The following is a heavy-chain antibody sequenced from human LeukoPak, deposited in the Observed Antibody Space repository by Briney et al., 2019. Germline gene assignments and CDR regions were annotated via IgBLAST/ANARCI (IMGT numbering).Heavy chain of an antibody. CDR1: GGSISPYY. CDR2: IYYSGST. D-gene: IGHD5-18*01. CDR3: ARDLGYGYYFYYYLDV. V-gene: IGHV4-59*12. J-gene: IGHJ6*03. Sequence: PSETLSLTCTVSGGSISPYYWSWIRQPPGKGLEWIGYIYYSGSTKYNPSLNSRVAISIDTSKNQFSLKVSSVAAADTAVYYCARDLGYGYYFYYYLDVWGKGTTVTVSS.